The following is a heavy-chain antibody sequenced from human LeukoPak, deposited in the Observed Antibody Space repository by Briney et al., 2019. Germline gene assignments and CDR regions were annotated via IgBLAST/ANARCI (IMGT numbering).Heavy chain of an antibody. D-gene: IGHD5-24*01. CDR2: IYHSGSS. CDR3: ARARREMVDY. V-gene: IGHV4-38-2*02. Sequence: SETLSLTCTVSGYSISSGYYWGWIRQPPGKGLEWIGSIYHSGSSYYNPSLKSRVTISVDTSKNQFSLKLSSVTAADTAVYYCARARREMVDYWGQGTLVSVSS. J-gene: IGHJ4*02. CDR1: GYSISSGYY.